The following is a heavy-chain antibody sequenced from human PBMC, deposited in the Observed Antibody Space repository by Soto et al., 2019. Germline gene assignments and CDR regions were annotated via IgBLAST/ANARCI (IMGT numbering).Heavy chain of an antibody. CDR3: ARRGYSSSWYYYYYYGMDG. Sequence: QVKLVQSGAEVKKPGASVKVSCKASGYTFTSYDINWVRQATGQGLEWMGWMNPNSGNTGYAQKFQGRVTMTRNTSISTAYMELSSLRSEDTAVYYCARRGYSSSWYYYYYYGMDGWGQGTTVTVSS. CDR1: GYTFTSYD. J-gene: IGHJ6*02. D-gene: IGHD6-13*01. CDR2: MNPNSGNT. V-gene: IGHV1-8*01.